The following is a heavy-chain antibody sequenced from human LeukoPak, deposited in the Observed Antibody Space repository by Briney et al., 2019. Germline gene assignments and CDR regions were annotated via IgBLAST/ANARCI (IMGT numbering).Heavy chain of an antibody. V-gene: IGHV1-2*02. CDR3: ARVGYYGSGTFGY. Sequence: ASVKVSCKASGYTFTVYHLHWVRQAPGQGLEWMGWISPDNGGTNYAQKFQGRVTMTRDPSSTTAYMEMTRLTSADTAMYYCARVGYYGSGTFGYWGQGAQVTVSS. CDR2: ISPDNGGT. J-gene: IGHJ4*02. CDR1: GYTFTVYH. D-gene: IGHD3-10*01.